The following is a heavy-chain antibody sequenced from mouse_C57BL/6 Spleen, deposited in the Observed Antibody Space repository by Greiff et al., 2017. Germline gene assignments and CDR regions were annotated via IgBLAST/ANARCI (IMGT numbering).Heavy chain of an antibody. CDR1: GYAFSSSW. CDR3: ARSPSYDYDGGWYFDV. J-gene: IGHJ1*03. Sequence: LVESGPELVKPGASVKISCKASGYAFSSSWMNWVKQRPGKGLEWIGRIYPGDGDTNYNGKFKGKATLTADKSSSTAYMQLSSLTSEDAAVYFCARSPSYDYDGGWYFDVWGTGITVTVSS. V-gene: IGHV1-82*01. CDR2: IYPGDGDT. D-gene: IGHD2-4*01.